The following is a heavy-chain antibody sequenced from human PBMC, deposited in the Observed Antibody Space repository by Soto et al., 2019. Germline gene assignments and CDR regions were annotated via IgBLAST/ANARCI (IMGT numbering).Heavy chain of an antibody. D-gene: IGHD2-2*01. Sequence: SETLSLTCTVSGGSISSSSYYWGWIRQPPGKGLEWIGSIYYSGSTYYNPSLKSRVTISVDTSKNQFSLKLSSVTAADTAVYYCATTREDIVLVPAVYYYYYYTDVWGKGTTVT. CDR2: IYYSGST. J-gene: IGHJ6*03. CDR1: GGSISSSSYY. V-gene: IGHV4-39*01. CDR3: ATTREDIVLVPAVYYYYYYTDV.